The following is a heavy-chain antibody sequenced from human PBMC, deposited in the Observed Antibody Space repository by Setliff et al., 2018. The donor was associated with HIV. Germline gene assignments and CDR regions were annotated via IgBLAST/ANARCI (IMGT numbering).Heavy chain of an antibody. CDR3: ARGAPTMLIVVVNLDY. CDR2: ISSSSSYI. J-gene: IGHJ4*02. V-gene: IGHV3-21*01. D-gene: IGHD3-22*01. Sequence: GGSLRLSCAASGFTFSSYSMNWVRQAPGKGLEWVSSISSSSSYIYYADSVKGRFTISRDNAKNSLYLQMDSLRAEDTAVCYCARGAPTMLIVVVNLDYWGQGTLVTVSS. CDR1: GFTFSSYS.